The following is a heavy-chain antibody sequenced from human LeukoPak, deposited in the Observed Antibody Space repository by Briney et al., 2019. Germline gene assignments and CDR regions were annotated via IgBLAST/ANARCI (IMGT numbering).Heavy chain of an antibody. J-gene: IGHJ4*02. Sequence: RTSETLSLTCSVTGVSISSGTYYWSWIRQPPGKGLEWIGYVFNSRTTNYKSSLKSRVTISVDTSKNQFSLKLSSVTAADTAVYYCVRGDGYKPNGWFFDYWGQGARVTVSS. CDR3: VRGDGYKPNGWFFDY. CDR2: VFNSRTT. V-gene: IGHV4-61*01. D-gene: IGHD5-24*01. CDR1: GVSISSGTYY.